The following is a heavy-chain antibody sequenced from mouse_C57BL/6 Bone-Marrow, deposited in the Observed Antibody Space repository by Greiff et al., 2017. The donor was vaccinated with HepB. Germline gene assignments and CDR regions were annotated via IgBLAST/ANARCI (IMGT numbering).Heavy chain of an antibody. CDR2: IDPETGGT. J-gene: IGHJ3*01. Sequence: VQLVESGAELVRPGASVTLSCKASGYTFTDYEMHWVKQTPVHGLEWIGAIDPETGGTAYNQKFKGKAILTADKSSGTAYMELRSLTSEDSAVYYCTREEGYYYPFAYWGQGTLVTVSA. CDR3: TREEGYYYPFAY. CDR1: GYTFTDYE. D-gene: IGHD1-1*01. V-gene: IGHV1-15*01.